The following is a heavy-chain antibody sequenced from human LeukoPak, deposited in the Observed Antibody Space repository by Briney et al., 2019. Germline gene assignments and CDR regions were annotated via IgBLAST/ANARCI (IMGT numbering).Heavy chain of an antibody. D-gene: IGHD3-22*01. CDR3: ARDQPYYYDSSAYVSFQY. CDR2: IYTSGST. Sequence: SETLSLTCSVSGGSISNYYWSWIRQPAGKGLEWIGRIYTSGSTSYNSSLKSRVSMSVDTSKNQFSLKLSSVTAADTAVYYCARDQPYYYDSSAYVSFQYWGQGTLVTVSS. CDR1: GGSISNYY. V-gene: IGHV4-4*07. J-gene: IGHJ4*02.